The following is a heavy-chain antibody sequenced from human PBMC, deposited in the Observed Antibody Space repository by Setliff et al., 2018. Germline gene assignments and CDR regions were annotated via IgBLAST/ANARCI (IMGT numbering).Heavy chain of an antibody. D-gene: IGHD3-9*01. CDR2: IKSATEDAAT. J-gene: IGHJ5*01. Sequence: AGGSLRLSCVASGITFTSYAMSWVRQAPGKGLEWVGRIKSATEDAATDLAAAVKGRFTMSRDDSRNTVYLQMSSLKSEDTAIYYCATGPRDNRNFLNWLGSWGQGTLVTVSS. CDR3: ATGPRDNRNFLNWLGS. CDR1: GITFTSYA. V-gene: IGHV3-15*01.